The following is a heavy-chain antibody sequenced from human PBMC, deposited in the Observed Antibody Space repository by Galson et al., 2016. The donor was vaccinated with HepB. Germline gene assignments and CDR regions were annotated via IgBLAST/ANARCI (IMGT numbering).Heavy chain of an antibody. CDR3: AGDGNADSP. CDR1: GFTVSDNY. V-gene: IGHV3-53*01. Sequence: SLRLSCAASGFTVSDNYMSWVRQAPGKGLEWVSLIYSNGDTMYAGSVKGRFTISRDNSKNTLYLLKNRVRVEDTAVYYWAGDGNADSPWGQGTLVTVSS. J-gene: IGHJ5*02. CDR2: IYSNGDT. D-gene: IGHD4-17*01.